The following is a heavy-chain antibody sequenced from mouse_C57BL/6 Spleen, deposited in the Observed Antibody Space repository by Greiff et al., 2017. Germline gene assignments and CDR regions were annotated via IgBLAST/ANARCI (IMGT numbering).Heavy chain of an antibody. CDR3: ARMITTGAMDY. CDR2: ISSGSSTI. D-gene: IGHD2-4*01. CDR1: GFTFSDYG. J-gene: IGHJ4*01. V-gene: IGHV5-17*01. Sequence: EVQLVESGGGLVKPGGSLKLSCAASGFTFSDYGMHWVRQAPEKGLEWVAYISSGSSTIYYADTVKGRFTISRDNAKNTLFLQMTSLRSEDTAMYYCARMITTGAMDYWGQGTSVTVSS.